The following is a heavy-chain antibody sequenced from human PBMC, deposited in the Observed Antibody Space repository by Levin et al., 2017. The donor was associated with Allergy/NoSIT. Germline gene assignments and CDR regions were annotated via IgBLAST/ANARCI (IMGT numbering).Heavy chain of an antibody. D-gene: IGHD2-2*02. J-gene: IGHJ4*02. CDR1: GFTFSSYA. Sequence: GGSLRLSCAASGFTFSSYAMSWVRQAPGKGLEWVSAISGSGGSTYYADSVKGRFTISRDNSKNTLYLQMNSLRAEDTAVYYCAKKGRVGPPQTRGIVVVPAAIRGCYFDYWGQGTLVTVSS. V-gene: IGHV3-23*01. CDR2: ISGSGGST. CDR3: AKKGRVGPPQTRGIVVVPAAIRGCYFDY.